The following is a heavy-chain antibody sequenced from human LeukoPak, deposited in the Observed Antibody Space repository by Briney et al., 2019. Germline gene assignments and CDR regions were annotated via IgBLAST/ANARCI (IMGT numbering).Heavy chain of an antibody. CDR2: IYTSGST. D-gene: IGHD3-22*01. CDR1: GGSISSGSYY. J-gene: IGHJ4*02. CDR3: AKDVDSSGYYFDY. Sequence: PSQTLSLTCTVSGGSISSGSYYWSWIRQPAGKGLEWIGRIYTSGSTNYNPSLKSRVTISVGTSKNQFSLKLSSVTAADTAVYYCAKDVDSSGYYFDYWGQGTLVTVSS. V-gene: IGHV4-61*02.